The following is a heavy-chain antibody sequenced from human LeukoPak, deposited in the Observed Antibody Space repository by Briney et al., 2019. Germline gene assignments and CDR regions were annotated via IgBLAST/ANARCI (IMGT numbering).Heavy chain of an antibody. Sequence: ASVKVSCKASGYTFTGYYMHWVRQAAGQGREWMGWMSPHSGNTGYAQKFLGRITLTRNTSTSMAYMELTSLKSEDTAVYYCARGRRDVFDIWGQGTTVTVS. CDR1: GYTFTGYY. J-gene: IGHJ3*02. V-gene: IGHV1-8*03. CDR3: ARGRRDVFDI. CDR2: MSPHSGNT.